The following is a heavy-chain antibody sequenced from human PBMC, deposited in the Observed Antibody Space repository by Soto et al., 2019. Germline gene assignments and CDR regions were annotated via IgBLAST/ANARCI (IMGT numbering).Heavy chain of an antibody. Sequence: PSETLSLTCTVSGGSISSYYWSWIRQPPGKGLEWIGYIYYSGSTNYNPSLKSRVTISVDTSKNQFSLKLSSVTAADTAVYYCARLYSSSWSFRGDDYWGQGTLVTVSS. D-gene: IGHD6-13*01. CDR1: GGSISSYY. V-gene: IGHV4-59*01. CDR3: ARLYSSSWSFRGDDY. J-gene: IGHJ4*02. CDR2: IYYSGST.